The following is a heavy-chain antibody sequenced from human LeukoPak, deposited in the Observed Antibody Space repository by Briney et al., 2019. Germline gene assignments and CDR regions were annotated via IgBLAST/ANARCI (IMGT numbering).Heavy chain of an antibody. J-gene: IGHJ4*02. D-gene: IGHD1-26*01. Sequence: ASVKVSCKVSGYTLTELSMHWVRQAPGKGLEWMGGFDPEDGETIYAQKFQGRVTMTEDTSTDTAYMELSSLRSEDTAVYYCATLGSGSSYFDYWGQGTLATVSS. CDR2: FDPEDGET. CDR1: GYTLTELS. V-gene: IGHV1-24*01. CDR3: ATLGSGSSYFDY.